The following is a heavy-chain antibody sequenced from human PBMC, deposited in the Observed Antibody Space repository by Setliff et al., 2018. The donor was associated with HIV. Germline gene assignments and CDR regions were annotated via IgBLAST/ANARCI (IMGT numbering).Heavy chain of an antibody. CDR3: ARDTAELLGLYYYYGMDV. D-gene: IGHD1-26*01. V-gene: IGHV3-23*01. Sequence: PGGSLRLSCAASGLTFSSYAMTWVRQAPGRGLEWVSGITGNGRSTYYADSVRGRFTISRDNSKNTLFLQMNSLRVEDTAEYYCARDTAELLGLYYYYGMDVWGQGTTVTVSS. CDR1: GLTFSSYA. J-gene: IGHJ6*02. CDR2: ITGNGRST.